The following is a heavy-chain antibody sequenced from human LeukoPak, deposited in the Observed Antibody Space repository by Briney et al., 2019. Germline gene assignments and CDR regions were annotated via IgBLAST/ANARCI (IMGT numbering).Heavy chain of an antibody. CDR2: INPNSGAT. CDR3: AKSIEYCGADCYGYFDL. CDR1: GYTFTGYY. J-gene: IGHJ2*01. Sequence: ASVKVSCKPSGYTFTGYYMHWVRQAPGQGLDWMGRINPNSGATNYAQKFQGRVTMTRATSISTAYMELTTLRSDDTAVYYCAKSIEYCGADCYGYFDLWGRGTLVTVSS. V-gene: IGHV1-2*06. D-gene: IGHD2-21*02.